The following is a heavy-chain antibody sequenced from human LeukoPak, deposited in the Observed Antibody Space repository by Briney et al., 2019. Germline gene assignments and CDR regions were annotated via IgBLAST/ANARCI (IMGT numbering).Heavy chain of an antibody. J-gene: IGHJ4*02. CDR3: ARDRRYYGGSASAKHYFDY. Sequence: SETLSLTCTVSGGSISSYYWSWIRQPPGKGLEWIGYIYYSGSTNYNPSLKSRVTISVDTSKNQFSLKLSSVTAADTAVYYCARDRRYYGGSASAKHYFDYWGQGTLVTVSS. D-gene: IGHD3-3*01. V-gene: IGHV4-59*01. CDR2: IYYSGST. CDR1: GGSISSYY.